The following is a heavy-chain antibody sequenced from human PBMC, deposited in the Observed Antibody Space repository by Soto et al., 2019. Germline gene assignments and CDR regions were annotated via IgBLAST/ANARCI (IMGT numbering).Heavy chain of an antibody. CDR3: ARARGRSGWYAGGWFDP. V-gene: IGHV3-21*01. CDR2: ISSSSSNK. CDR1: GFTFSSYS. Sequence: EVQLVESGGGLVKPGGSLRLSCAASGFTFSSYSMNWVRQAPGKGLEWVSCISSSSSNKYYADSVKGRFTISRDNAKNSLYLQMNSLRAEDTAVYYCARARGRSGWYAGGWFDPWGQGTLVTVSS. D-gene: IGHD6-19*01. J-gene: IGHJ5*02.